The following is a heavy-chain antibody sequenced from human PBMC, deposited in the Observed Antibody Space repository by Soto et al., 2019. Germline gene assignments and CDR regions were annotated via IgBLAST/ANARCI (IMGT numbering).Heavy chain of an antibody. V-gene: IGHV3-11*06. J-gene: IGHJ4*02. CDR1: GFLFTDYY. Sequence: GGSLRLSCTASGFLFTDYYMSWIRQPPGKGLEWLAYIDGSSDYTNSADSVKGRFTISRDDAKNSVFLQMNNLRADDTAVYYCARDLRFSSTNYFDFWGRGTLVTVSS. D-gene: IGHD2-8*01. CDR2: IDGSSDYT. CDR3: ARDLRFSSTNYFDF.